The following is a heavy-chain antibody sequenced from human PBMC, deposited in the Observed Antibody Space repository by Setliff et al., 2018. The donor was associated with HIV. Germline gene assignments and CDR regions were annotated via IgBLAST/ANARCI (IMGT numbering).Heavy chain of an antibody. Sequence: ASVKVSCKASGGTFKNLAISWVRQAPGQELEWVGWMSDYNDNTESAQKFQGRVTMTKDTSTSTAYMELRSLRYDDTAVYYCARRGVPQQIDLDSWGHGTLVTVSS. CDR3: ARRGVPQQIDLDS. J-gene: IGHJ5*01. D-gene: IGHD3-10*01. CDR2: MSDYNDNT. V-gene: IGHV1-18*01. CDR1: GGTFKNLA.